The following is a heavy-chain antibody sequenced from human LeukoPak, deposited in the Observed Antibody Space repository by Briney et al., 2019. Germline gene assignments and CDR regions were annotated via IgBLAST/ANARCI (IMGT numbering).Heavy chain of an antibody. CDR1: GFTFSSYG. V-gene: IGHV3-30*18. CDR3: AKGRYSSSWPWAFDI. Sequence: PGRSLRLSCAASGFTFSSYGMHWVRQAPGKGLEWVAVISYDGSNKYYADSVKGRFTISRDNSKNTLYLQMNSLRAEDTAVYYCAKGRYSSSWPWAFDIWGQGTMVTVSS. D-gene: IGHD6-13*01. J-gene: IGHJ3*02. CDR2: ISYDGSNK.